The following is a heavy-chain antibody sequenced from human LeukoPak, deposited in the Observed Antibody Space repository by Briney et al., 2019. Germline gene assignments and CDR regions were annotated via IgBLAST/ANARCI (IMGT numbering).Heavy chain of an antibody. D-gene: IGHD2-2*01. J-gene: IGHJ4*02. Sequence: ASVTVSCKASGYTFTSYAISWVRRAPGQGLEWMGWIRAHNGDTNHAQQLQGRVTMTTDTSTRTAYMELRSLRSEDTAVYYCARGEFICTINTCYASALDSWGQGTLVTVSS. CDR3: ARGEFICTINTCYASALDS. CDR1: GYTFTSYA. CDR2: IRAHNGDT. V-gene: IGHV1-18*01.